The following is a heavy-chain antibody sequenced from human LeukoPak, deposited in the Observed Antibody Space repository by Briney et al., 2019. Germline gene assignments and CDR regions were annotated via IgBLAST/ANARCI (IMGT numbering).Heavy chain of an antibody. V-gene: IGHV3-66*01. Sequence: PGGSLRLSCAASGFTVSSNYMSWVRQAPGKGLEWVSVIYSGGSTYYADSVKGRFTISRDNSKNTLYLLMNSLRAEDTAVYYCAIRKSGNAIDYWGQGTLVTVSS. J-gene: IGHJ4*02. CDR3: AIRKSGNAIDY. D-gene: IGHD5-12*01. CDR2: IYSGGST. CDR1: GFTVSSNY.